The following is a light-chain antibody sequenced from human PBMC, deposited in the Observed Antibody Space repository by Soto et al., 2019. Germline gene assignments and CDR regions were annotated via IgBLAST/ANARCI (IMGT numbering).Light chain of an antibody. CDR3: QQYDNWPLT. Sequence: EIVMTQSPATLPVSPGERATLSCRASQSVSSNLAWYQQKPGQAPRFLIYGASTRATGIPARLSGSGSGTEFTLTISSLQSEDFAVYYCQQYDNWPLTFGGGTKVDIK. J-gene: IGKJ4*01. CDR1: QSVSSN. CDR2: GAS. V-gene: IGKV3-15*01.